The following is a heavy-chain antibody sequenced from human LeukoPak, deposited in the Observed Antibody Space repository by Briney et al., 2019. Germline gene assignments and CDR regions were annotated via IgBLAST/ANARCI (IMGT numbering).Heavy chain of an antibody. CDR2: IYSSGST. CDR1: GGSMSSYY. Sequence: PSETLSLTCSVSGGSMSSYYWNWVRQPPGKGLEWIGNIYSSGSTDYNPSLKSRVTISLDTSKFQFSLRLNSVIAADTAVYYCARADPNASGYFYRFNWFDPWGQGTLVTVSS. V-gene: IGHV4-59*01. CDR3: ARADPNASGYFYRFNWFDP. D-gene: IGHD3-10*01. J-gene: IGHJ5*02.